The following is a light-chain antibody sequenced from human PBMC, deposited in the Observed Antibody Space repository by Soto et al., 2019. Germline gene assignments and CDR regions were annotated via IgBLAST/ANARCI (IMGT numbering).Light chain of an antibody. V-gene: IGLV1-40*01. J-gene: IGLJ2*01. Sequence: QSVLTQPPSVSEAPGQRVTIPCTGSSSNIGSFYDVHWYQQLPGTVPKLLIYSDNNRPSGVPDRFSGSKSGTAASLAITGLQAEDEADYYCQSYDNSLNHVVFGGGTKLTVL. CDR1: SSNIGSFYD. CDR2: SDN. CDR3: QSYDNSLNHVV.